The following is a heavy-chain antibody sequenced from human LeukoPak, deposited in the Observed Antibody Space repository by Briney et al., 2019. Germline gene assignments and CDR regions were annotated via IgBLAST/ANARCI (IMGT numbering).Heavy chain of an antibody. D-gene: IGHD1-26*01. CDR3: AIARGAWPRVPFDY. CDR1: GFSFSDNY. J-gene: IGHJ4*02. CDR2: ISNSGSYT. V-gene: IGHV3-11*05. Sequence: GGSLRLSCAASGFSFSDNYMSWIRQAPGKGLEWVSYISNSGSYTNYPDSVKGRFTISRDNAKNSLYLQMNSLRDEDTAVYYFAIARGAWPRVPFDYWGQGTLVTVSS.